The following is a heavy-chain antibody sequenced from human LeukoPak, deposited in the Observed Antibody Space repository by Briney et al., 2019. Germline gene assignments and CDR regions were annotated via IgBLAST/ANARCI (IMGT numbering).Heavy chain of an antibody. CDR3: ARVVGIVGASDY. CDR2: INPNSGGT. CDR1: GYTFTGYY. V-gene: IGHV1-2*02. J-gene: IGHJ4*02. D-gene: IGHD1-26*01. Sequence: ASVKVSCKASGYTFTGYYMHWVRQAPGQGLEWMGWINPNSGGTNYAQKFQGRVTMTRDTSISTAYMELSRLRSDDTAVYYCARVVGIVGASDYWGQGTLVTVSS.